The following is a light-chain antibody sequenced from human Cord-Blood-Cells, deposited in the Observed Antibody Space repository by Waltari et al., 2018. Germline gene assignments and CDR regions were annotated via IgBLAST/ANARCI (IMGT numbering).Light chain of an antibody. V-gene: IGLV2-23*01. CDR1: SNDVGSFNL. J-gene: IGLJ2*01. CDR3: CSYAGSSTLV. CDR2: EGS. Sequence: QSALTQPASVSGSPGQSITISCTGTSNDVGSFNLVSWYQQHPGNAPKLIVYEGSKRPAGVSNRFSGSKSGNTASLTISGLQAEDEADYYCCSYAGSSTLVFGGGTKLTVL.